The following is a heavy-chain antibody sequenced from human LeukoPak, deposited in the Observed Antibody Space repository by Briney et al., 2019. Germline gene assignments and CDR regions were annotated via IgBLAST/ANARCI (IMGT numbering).Heavy chain of an antibody. D-gene: IGHD2-2*01. Sequence: PSETLSLTCIVSGDSISSRSYYWGWIRQPPGKGLEWIGSAYYTGSTFYNPSLKSRVSISVDTSKNQFSLKLSSVTAPDTAVYYCARQHRYCSSLSCFYFESWGQGTLVTVSS. CDR2: AYYTGST. J-gene: IGHJ4*02. CDR1: GDSISSRSYY. CDR3: ARQHRYCSSLSCFYFES. V-gene: IGHV4-39*01.